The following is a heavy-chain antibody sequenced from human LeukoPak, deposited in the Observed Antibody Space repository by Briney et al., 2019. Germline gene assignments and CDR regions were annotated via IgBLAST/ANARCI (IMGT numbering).Heavy chain of an antibody. CDR1: GYTLTELS. V-gene: IGHV1-24*01. J-gene: IGHJ4*02. CDR3: ATGGTSWTDEFDY. CDR2: FDPEDGET. Sequence: GASVKVSCKVSGYTLTELSMHWVRQAPGKGLEWMGGFDPEDGETIYAQKFQGRVTMTEDASTDTAYMELSSLRSEDTAVYYCATGGTSWTDEFDYWGQGTLVTVSS. D-gene: IGHD2-2*01.